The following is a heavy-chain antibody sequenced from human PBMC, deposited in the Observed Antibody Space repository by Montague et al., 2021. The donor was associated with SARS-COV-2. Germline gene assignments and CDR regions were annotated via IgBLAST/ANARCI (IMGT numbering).Heavy chain of an antibody. V-gene: IGHV4-59*01. Sequence: SETLSLTCAVYGGSFSSYYWSWIRQPPGKGLEWIGYIYYSGSTNYNPSLKSRVTISVDTSKNQFSLKLSSVTAADTAVYYCAREGSGRGYYYYGMDVWGQGTTVTVSS. D-gene: IGHD3-10*01. CDR1: GGSFSSYY. CDR3: AREGSGRGYYYYGMDV. CDR2: IYYSGST. J-gene: IGHJ6*02.